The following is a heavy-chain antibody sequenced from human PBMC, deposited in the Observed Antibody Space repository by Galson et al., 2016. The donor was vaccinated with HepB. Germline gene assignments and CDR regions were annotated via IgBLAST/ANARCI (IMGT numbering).Heavy chain of an antibody. V-gene: IGHV1-8*01. Sequence: SVKVSCKASGYTFTNYNINWVRQAPGQGLEWMGWVNPNSGDTGYAQKFQGTVTMTRNTSIITAYMELSSLRSEDTAVYFCARDGPHYVLRKYYVMDVWGKGTTVTVSS. CDR1: GYTFTNYN. CDR3: ARDGPHYVLRKYYVMDV. J-gene: IGHJ6*04. D-gene: IGHD2-8*01. CDR2: VNPNSGDT.